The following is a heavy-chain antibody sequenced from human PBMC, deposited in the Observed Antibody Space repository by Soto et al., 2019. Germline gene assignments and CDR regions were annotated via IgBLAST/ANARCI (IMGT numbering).Heavy chain of an antibody. CDR2: INPNSGGT. J-gene: IGHJ4*02. D-gene: IGHD3-16*01. Sequence: QVQLVQSGAEVKKPGASVKVSCKASGYTFTGYYMHWVRQAPGQGLEWMGWINPNSGGTNYAQKCQGWVIMTRDSSISTAYMELSRLRSDDTAVYYCARDAWGDDASRDYWGQGTLVTVSS. V-gene: IGHV1-2*04. CDR1: GYTFTGYY. CDR3: ARDAWGDDASRDY.